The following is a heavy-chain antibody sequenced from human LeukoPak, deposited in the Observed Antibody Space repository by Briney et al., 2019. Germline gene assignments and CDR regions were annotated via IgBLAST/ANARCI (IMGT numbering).Heavy chain of an antibody. J-gene: IGHJ4*02. CDR3: AKDLGNYHDSSGYFDY. CDR2: ISGSGGST. V-gene: IGHV3-23*01. CDR1: GFTFSSYA. Sequence: GGSLRLSCAASGFTFSSYAMSWVRQAPGKGLEWVSAISGSGGSTYYADSVKGRFTISRDNSKNTLYLQMNSLRAEDTAVYYCAKDLGNYHDSSGYFDYWGQGTLVTVSS. D-gene: IGHD3-22*01.